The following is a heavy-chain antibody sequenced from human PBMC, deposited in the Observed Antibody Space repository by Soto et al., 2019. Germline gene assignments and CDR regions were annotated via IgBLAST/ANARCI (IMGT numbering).Heavy chain of an antibody. CDR3: AKSGSYGDPRAYYYYGMDV. J-gene: IGHJ6*02. D-gene: IGHD4-17*01. CDR1: GFTFSSYA. Sequence: GGSLRLSCAASGFTFSSYAMSWVRQAPGKGLEWVSAISGSGGNTYYADSVKGRFTISRDNSKNTLYLQMNSLRAEDTAVYYCAKSGSYGDPRAYYYYGMDVWGQGTTVTVSS. V-gene: IGHV3-23*01. CDR2: ISGSGGNT.